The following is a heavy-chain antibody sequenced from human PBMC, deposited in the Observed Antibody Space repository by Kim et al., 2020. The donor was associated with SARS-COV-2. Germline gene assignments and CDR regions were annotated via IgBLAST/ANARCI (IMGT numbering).Heavy chain of an antibody. Sequence: ADSVKGRFTISGDNGKNSLYLHMNSLRAEDTAVYYCGRDRLSGSYLPVDYWGQGTLVTVSS. CDR3: GRDRLSGSYLPVDY. V-gene: IGHV3-11*01. D-gene: IGHD1-26*01. J-gene: IGHJ4*02.